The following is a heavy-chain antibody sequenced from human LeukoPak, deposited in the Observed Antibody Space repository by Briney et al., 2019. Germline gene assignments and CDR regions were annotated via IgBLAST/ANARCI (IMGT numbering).Heavy chain of an antibody. CDR2: IYSGGST. Sequence: GGSLRLSCAASGFTVSSNYMNWVRQAPGKGLEWVSVIYSGGSTYYADSVKGRFTISRDNSKNTLYLQMNSLRAEDTAVYYCARMGAMVRGAVDYWGQGTLVTVSS. CDR3: ARMGAMVRGAVDY. J-gene: IGHJ4*02. CDR1: GFTVSSNY. V-gene: IGHV3-53*01. D-gene: IGHD3-10*01.